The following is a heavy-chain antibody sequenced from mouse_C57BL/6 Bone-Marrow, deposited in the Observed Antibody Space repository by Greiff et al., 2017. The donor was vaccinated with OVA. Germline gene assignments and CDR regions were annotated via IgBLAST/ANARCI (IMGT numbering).Heavy chain of an antibody. CDR3: ARNAYYSNYDYYAMDY. D-gene: IGHD2-5*01. CDR2: ISYDGSN. V-gene: IGHV3-6*01. J-gene: IGHJ4*01. Sequence: EVKLQESGPGLVIPSQSLSLTCSVTGYSITSGYYWNWIRQFPGNKLEWMGYISYDGSNNYNPSLKNRISITRDTSKNQFFLKLNSVTTEDTATYYCARNAYYSNYDYYAMDYWGQGTSVTVSS. CDR1: GYSITSGYY.